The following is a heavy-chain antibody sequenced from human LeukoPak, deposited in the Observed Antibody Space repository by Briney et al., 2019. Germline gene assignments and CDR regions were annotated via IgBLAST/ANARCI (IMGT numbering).Heavy chain of an antibody. Sequence: GGSLRLSCAASGFTFSSYSMNWVRQAPGKGLEWVSYISSGRSTIYYADSVKGRFTISRDNAKNSLYLQMNSLRAEDTAVYYCARGPRYSISSMDYWGQGTLVTVSS. CDR3: ARGPRYSISSMDY. D-gene: IGHD5/OR15-5a*01. CDR1: GFTFSSYS. CDR2: ISSGRSTI. J-gene: IGHJ4*02. V-gene: IGHV3-48*04.